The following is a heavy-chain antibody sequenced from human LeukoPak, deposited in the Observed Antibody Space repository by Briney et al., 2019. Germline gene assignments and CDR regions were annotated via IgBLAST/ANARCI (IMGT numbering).Heavy chain of an antibody. Sequence: SETLSLTCTVSGYSISSGYYWGRIRQPPGKGLEWLASIYHSGTIYYNPSLKSRVTISVDTSKNQFSLKLTSVTAADTAVYYCARGLGRQQLVSPFDYWGQGTLVTVSS. D-gene: IGHD6-13*01. CDR1: GYSISSGYY. J-gene: IGHJ4*02. CDR3: ARGLGRQQLVSPFDY. V-gene: IGHV4-38-2*02. CDR2: IYHSGTI.